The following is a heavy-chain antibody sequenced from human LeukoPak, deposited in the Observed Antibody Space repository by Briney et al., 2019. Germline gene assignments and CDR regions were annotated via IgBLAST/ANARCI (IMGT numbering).Heavy chain of an antibody. J-gene: IGHJ3*02. CDR3: ARGHWELPDAFDI. V-gene: IGHV4-59*01. CDR2: IYYSGST. D-gene: IGHD1-26*01. CDR1: GGSISSYY. Sequence: SETLSLTCSVSGGSISSYYWSWIRQPPGKGLEWIGYIYYSGSTNYNPSLKSRVTISVDTSKNQFSLKLSSVTAADTAVYYCARGHWELPDAFDIWGQGTMVTVSS.